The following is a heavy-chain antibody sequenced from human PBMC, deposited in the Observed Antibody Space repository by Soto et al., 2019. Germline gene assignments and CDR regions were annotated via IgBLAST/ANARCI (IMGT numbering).Heavy chain of an antibody. CDR3: ARGRDLDIHYSDSSGYYKDY. CDR2: IFYRGTT. CDR1: GDSTSSGGYY. V-gene: IGHV4-31*03. J-gene: IGHJ4*02. Sequence: SETLSLTCTVSGDSTSSGGYYWGWIRQYPGKGLEWIGYIFYRGTTFYNPSLKSRVSISVDTSNNQFSLKLSSVTAEDTAVYYCARGRDLDIHYSDSSGYYKDYWGKGTRVTV. D-gene: IGHD3-22*01.